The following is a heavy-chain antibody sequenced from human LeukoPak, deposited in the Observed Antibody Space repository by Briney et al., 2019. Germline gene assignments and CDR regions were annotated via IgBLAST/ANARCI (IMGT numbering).Heavy chain of an antibody. V-gene: IGHV4-34*01. J-gene: IGHJ4*02. CDR2: INHSGST. Sequence: PSETLSLTCAVYGGSFSGYYWSWIRQPPGKGLEWIGEINHSGSTNYNPSLKSRVTISVDTSKNQFSLKLSSMTAADTAVYYCARELRGYSYVIDYWGQGTLVTVSS. D-gene: IGHD5-18*01. CDR3: ARELRGYSYVIDY. CDR1: GGSFSGYY.